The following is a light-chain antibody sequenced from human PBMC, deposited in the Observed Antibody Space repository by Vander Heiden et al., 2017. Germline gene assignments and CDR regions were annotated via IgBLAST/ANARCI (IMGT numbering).Light chain of an antibody. CDR3: QQSYSTPYT. CDR2: AAS. Sequence: EIQMPQSPSSLSASVGDRVTITCRASQSISSYLNWYQQKPGKAPKLLIYAASSLQSGVPSRFSGSGSGTDFTLTISSLQPEDFATYYCQQSYSTPYTFGQGTKLEIK. V-gene: IGKV1-39*01. CDR1: QSISSY. J-gene: IGKJ2*01.